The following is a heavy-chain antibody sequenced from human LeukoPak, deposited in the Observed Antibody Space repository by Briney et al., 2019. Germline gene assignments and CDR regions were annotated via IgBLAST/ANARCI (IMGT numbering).Heavy chain of an antibody. CDR2: ISGSGGSA. CDR1: GFTFRSFA. Sequence: PGGSLRLSCAASGFTFRSFAMSWVRQAPGKGLEWVSAISGSGGSAFYADSMKGRFTISRDNSKNTVYLQMNSLRAEDSAVYYCAKDFYGDYPYYYGMDVWGQGTTVTVSS. J-gene: IGHJ6*02. V-gene: IGHV3-23*01. CDR3: AKDFYGDYPYYYGMDV. D-gene: IGHD4-17*01.